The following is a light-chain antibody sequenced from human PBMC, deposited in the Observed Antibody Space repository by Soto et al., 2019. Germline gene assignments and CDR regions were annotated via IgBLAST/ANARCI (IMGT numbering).Light chain of an antibody. V-gene: IGLV2-14*01. CDR2: EVS. Sequence: QSVLTQPASVSGFPGQSITISCIGTSNDVGGYNYVSWYQQHPGKAPKPMIFEVSNRPSGVSNRFSGSKSGNTASLTISGLQAEDEADYYCSSYRSGGTFVFGSGTKVTVL. CDR1: SNDVGGYNY. CDR3: SSYRSGGTFV. J-gene: IGLJ1*01.